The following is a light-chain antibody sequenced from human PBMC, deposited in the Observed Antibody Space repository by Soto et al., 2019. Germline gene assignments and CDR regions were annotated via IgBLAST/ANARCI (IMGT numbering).Light chain of an antibody. CDR2: DAS. CDR1: QSVSSY. Sequence: EIVLTQSPATLSLSPGERATLSCRASQSVSSYLAWYQQKPGQAPRLLIYDASNRATGIPARFSGSGSGTDLTLTISSLESDAYAVYYCQQRSNWPPITFGQGPRLETK. J-gene: IGKJ5*01. CDR3: QQRSNWPPIT. V-gene: IGKV3-11*01.